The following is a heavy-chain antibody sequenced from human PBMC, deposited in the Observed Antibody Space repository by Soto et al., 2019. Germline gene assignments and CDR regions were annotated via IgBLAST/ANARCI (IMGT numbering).Heavy chain of an antibody. CDR1: GYTFTHYA. D-gene: IGHD6-13*01. Sequence: QVQLVQSGAEVKKPGASVKVSCTASGYTFTHYAIHWVRHAPGQRLEWMGFINAGSGNTKYSQTFQGRLTFTKDTSASTAYMDLSSLRSEDTAIYYCGRGLAADGAWGQGTLVTVSS. CDR2: INAGSGNT. V-gene: IGHV1-3*01. J-gene: IGHJ5*02. CDR3: GRGLAADGA.